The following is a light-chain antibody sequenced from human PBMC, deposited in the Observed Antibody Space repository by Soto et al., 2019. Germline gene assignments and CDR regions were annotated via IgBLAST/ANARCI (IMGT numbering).Light chain of an antibody. V-gene: IGLV2-8*01. CDR3: SSFAVSNSFV. CDR1: SNDVGGYNY. CDR2: EVN. Sequence: QSVLTQPPSASGSPGQSVTISCTGTSNDVGGYNYVSWYQQHPGKAPKLMIYEVNKRPSGVPDRFSGSKSGNTASLTVSGLQADDEADYYCSSFAVSNSFVFGTGTKVTVL. J-gene: IGLJ1*01.